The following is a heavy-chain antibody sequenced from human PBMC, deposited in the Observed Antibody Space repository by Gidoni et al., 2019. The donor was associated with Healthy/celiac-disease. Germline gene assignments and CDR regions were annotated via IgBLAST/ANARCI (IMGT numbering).Heavy chain of an antibody. D-gene: IGHD3-22*01. Sequence: EVQLVESGGDLVQPGGSLRLSCAASGFTFRSYWMHWVRQAPGKGLVWVSRVNSDGSTTTYADSVKGRFTISRDNAKSTLYLQMNSLRAEDTAVYYCARVSYYDSSGYYGGYFDYWGQGTLVTVSS. CDR3: ARVSYYDSSGYYGGYFDY. CDR1: GFTFRSYW. J-gene: IGHJ4*02. CDR2: VNSDGSTT. V-gene: IGHV3-74*01.